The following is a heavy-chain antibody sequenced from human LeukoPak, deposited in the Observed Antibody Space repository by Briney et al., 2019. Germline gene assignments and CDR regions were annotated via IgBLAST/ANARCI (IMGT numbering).Heavy chain of an antibody. CDR3: ARGSMSGYYTWYFDY. J-gene: IGHJ4*02. CDR2: IYYSGST. V-gene: IGHV4-59*12. CDR1: GGSISSYY. Sequence: SETLSLTCTVSGGSISSYYWSWIRQPPGKGLEWIGCIYYSGSTNYNPSLKSRVTISVDTSKNQFSLKLSSVTAADTAVYYCARGSMSGYYTWYFDYWGQGTLVTVSS. D-gene: IGHD3-3*01.